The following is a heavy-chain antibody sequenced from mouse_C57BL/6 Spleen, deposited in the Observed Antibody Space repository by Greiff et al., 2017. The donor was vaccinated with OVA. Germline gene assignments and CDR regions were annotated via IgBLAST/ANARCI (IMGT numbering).Heavy chain of an antibody. CDR2: IYPGDGDT. CDR1: GYAFSSSW. Sequence: QVQLKQSGPELVKPGASVKISCKASGYAFSSSWMNWVKQRPGKGLGWIGRIYPGDGDTNYNGKFKGKATLTADKSSSTAYMQLSSLTSEDSAVYFCATGTGFDYWGQGTTLTVSS. CDR3: ATGTGFDY. J-gene: IGHJ2*01. V-gene: IGHV1-82*01. D-gene: IGHD4-1*01.